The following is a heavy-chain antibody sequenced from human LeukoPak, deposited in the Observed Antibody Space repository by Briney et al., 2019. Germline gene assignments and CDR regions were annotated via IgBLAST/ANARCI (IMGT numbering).Heavy chain of an antibody. CDR3: ARQDYYDSRDAFDI. D-gene: IGHD3-22*01. Sequence: SETLSLTCAVYGGSFSGYYWSWIRQPPGKGLEWIGEINHSGSTNYNSSLKSRVTIPVDTSKNQFSLKLSSVTAADTAVYYCARQDYYDSRDAFDIWGQGTMVTVSS. V-gene: IGHV4-34*01. CDR1: GGSFSGYY. J-gene: IGHJ3*02. CDR2: INHSGST.